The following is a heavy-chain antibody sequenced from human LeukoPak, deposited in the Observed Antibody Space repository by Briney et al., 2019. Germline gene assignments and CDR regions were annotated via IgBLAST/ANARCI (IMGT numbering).Heavy chain of an antibody. V-gene: IGHV4-31*03. CDR1: GGSISSGAYY. CDR3: ATVAVIRGVTYFDY. J-gene: IGHJ4*02. D-gene: IGHD3-10*01. Sequence: SETLSLTCTVSGGSISSGAYYWSWIRQHPGKGLEWIGYIYYSGSTYYNPSLKSRVTISVYTSKNQFSLKLRSVTAADTAVYYCATVAVIRGVTYFDYWGQGTLVTVSS. CDR2: IYYSGST.